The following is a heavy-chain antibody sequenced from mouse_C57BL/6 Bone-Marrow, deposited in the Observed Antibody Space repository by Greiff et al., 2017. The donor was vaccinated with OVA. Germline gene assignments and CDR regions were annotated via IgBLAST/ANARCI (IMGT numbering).Heavy chain of an antibody. Sequence: EVHLVESGAELVRPGASVKLSCTASGFNIKDDYMHWVQQRPEQGLEWIGWIDPENGDTEYASKFQGKATITADTSSNPAYLQLSSLTSEDTAVYYCTTLWLLRGAWFAYWGQGTLVTVSA. CDR1: GFNIKDDY. CDR3: TTLWLLRGAWFAY. J-gene: IGHJ3*01. D-gene: IGHD2-3*01. V-gene: IGHV14-4*01. CDR2: IDPENGDT.